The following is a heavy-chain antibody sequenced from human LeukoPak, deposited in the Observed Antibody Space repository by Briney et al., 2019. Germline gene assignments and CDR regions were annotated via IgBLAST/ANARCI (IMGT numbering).Heavy chain of an antibody. J-gene: IGHJ6*03. D-gene: IGHD2-15*01. CDR2: IYYSGST. V-gene: IGHV4-59*01. CDR1: GGPISSYY. Sequence: SETLSLTCTVSGGPISSYYWSWIRQPPGKGLEWIGYIYYSGSTNYNPSLKSRVTISVDTSKNQFSLKLSSVTAADTAVYYCARIMLVERYMDVWGKGTTVTVSS. CDR3: ARIMLVERYMDV.